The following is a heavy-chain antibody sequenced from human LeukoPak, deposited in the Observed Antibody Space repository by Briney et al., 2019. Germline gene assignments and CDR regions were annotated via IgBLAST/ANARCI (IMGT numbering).Heavy chain of an antibody. J-gene: IGHJ3*02. D-gene: IGHD4-17*01. CDR3: ASLTTVTHDAFDI. V-gene: IGHV3-9*01. CDR2: ISWNSGSI. CDR1: GFTFDDYA. Sequence: GRSLRLSCAASGFTFDDYAMHWVRQAPGKGLEWVSGISWNSGSIGYADSVKGRFTISRDNAKNSLYLQMNSLRAEDTAVYYCASLTTVTHDAFDIWGQGTMVTVSS.